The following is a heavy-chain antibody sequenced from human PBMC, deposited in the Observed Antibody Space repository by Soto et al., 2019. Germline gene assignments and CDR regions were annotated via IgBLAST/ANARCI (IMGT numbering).Heavy chain of an antibody. CDR1: GFTFSSYA. V-gene: IGHV3-30-3*01. J-gene: IGHJ4*02. CDR3: ARDGILGSGSPMIFDY. D-gene: IGHD3-10*01. CDR2: ISYDGSNK. Sequence: GGSLRLSCAASGFTFSSYAMHWVRQAPGKGLEWVAVISYDGSNKYYADSVKGRFTISRDNSKNTLYLQMNSLRAEDTAVYYCARDGILGSGSPMIFDYWGQGTLVTVSS.